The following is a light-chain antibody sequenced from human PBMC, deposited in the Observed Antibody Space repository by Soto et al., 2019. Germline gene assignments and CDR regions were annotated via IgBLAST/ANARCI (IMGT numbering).Light chain of an antibody. Sequence: EIVMTQSPVTLSVSPVERATLSCRAGQSVSSNLAWYQQKPGQAPRLLIYGASTRATGIPARFTGSGSGTDFTLTISSLQSEDFAVYYCQQYNNWPPWTFGQGTKVDIK. CDR3: QQYNNWPPWT. J-gene: IGKJ1*01. CDR1: QSVSSN. V-gene: IGKV3-15*01. CDR2: GAS.